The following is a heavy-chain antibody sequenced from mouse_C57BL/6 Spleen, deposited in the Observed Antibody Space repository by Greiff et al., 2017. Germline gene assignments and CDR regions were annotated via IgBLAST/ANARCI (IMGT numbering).Heavy chain of an antibody. V-gene: IGHV1-64*01. Sequence: VQLQQSGAELVKPGASVKLSCKASGYTFTSYWMHWVKQRPGQGLAWIGMIHPNSGSTNYNENFKSKATLTVDKSSTTAYMQLRSLTSEDSAVYYCARSVGGYYCSSFDYWGQGTTLTVSS. J-gene: IGHJ2*01. D-gene: IGHD1-1*01. CDR1: GYTFTSYW. CDR3: ARSVGGYYCSSFDY. CDR2: IHPNSGST.